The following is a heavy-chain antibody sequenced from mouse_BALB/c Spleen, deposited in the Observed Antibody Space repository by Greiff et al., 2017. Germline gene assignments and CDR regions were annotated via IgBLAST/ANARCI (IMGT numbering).Heavy chain of an antibody. V-gene: IGHV5-4*02. CDR3: ARDASRGGSYAFDY. J-gene: IGHJ2*01. CDR2: ISDGGGYT. Sequence: EVKVVESGGGLVKPGGSLKLSCAASGFTFSDSYMYWVRQTPEKRLEWVATISDGGGYTYYPDNVKGRFTISGDNAKNTLYLQMSSLKSEDTAMYYCARDASRGGSYAFDYWGQGTTLTVSS. CDR1: GFTFSDSY. D-gene: IGHD2-14*01.